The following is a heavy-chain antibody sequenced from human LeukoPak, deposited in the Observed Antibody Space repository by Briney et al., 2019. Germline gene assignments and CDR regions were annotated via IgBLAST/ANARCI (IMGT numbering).Heavy chain of an antibody. Sequence: SETLSLTCAVYGGSFSGYYWSWIRQPPGRGLEWIGEINHSGSTNYNPSLKSRVTISVDTSKNQFSLKLSSVTAADTAVYYCARGIGLSYYDFWSGYYTVSDYFDYWGQGTLVTVSS. CDR2: INHSGST. V-gene: IGHV4-34*01. D-gene: IGHD3-3*01. J-gene: IGHJ4*02. CDR1: GGSFSGYY. CDR3: ARGIGLSYYDFWSGYYTVSDYFDY.